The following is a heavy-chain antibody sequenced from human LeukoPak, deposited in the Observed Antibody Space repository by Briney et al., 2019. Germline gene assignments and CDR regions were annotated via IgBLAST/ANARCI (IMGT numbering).Heavy chain of an antibody. J-gene: IGHJ4*02. CDR1: GFTFSSYA. CDR3: AKFTVTHSSSSINYLDY. Sequence: GGSLRLSCAASGFTFSSYAMNWVRQAPGKGLEWVSGISGNGGSTYYADSVKGRFTISRDNSKNTLYLQMNSLRAEDTAVYYFAKFTVTHSSSSINYLDYRGQGTLV. D-gene: IGHD6-6*01. V-gene: IGHV3-23*01. CDR2: ISGNGGST.